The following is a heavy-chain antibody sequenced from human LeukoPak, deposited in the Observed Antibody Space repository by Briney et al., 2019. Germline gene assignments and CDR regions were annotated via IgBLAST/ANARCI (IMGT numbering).Heavy chain of an antibody. CDR3: ARDPAIAVAGTNSMEGWFDP. D-gene: IGHD6-19*01. CDR1: GYTFTSYY. J-gene: IGHJ5*02. CDR2: INPSGGST. V-gene: IGHV1-46*01. Sequence: ASVKVSCKASGYTFTSYYMHWARQAPGQGLEWMGIINPSGGSTSYAQKFQGRVTMTRDTSTSTVYMELSSLRSEDTAVYYCARDPAIAVAGTNSMEGWFDPWGQGTLVTVSS.